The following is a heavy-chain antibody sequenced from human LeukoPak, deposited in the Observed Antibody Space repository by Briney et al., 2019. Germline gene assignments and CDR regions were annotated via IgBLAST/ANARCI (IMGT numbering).Heavy chain of an antibody. Sequence: ASVKVSCKASGYTFTSYGISWVRQAPGQGLERMGWISAYNGNTNYAQKLQGRVTMTTDTSTSTAYMELRSLRSDDTAVYYCARDHGGYSGYDYLVWFDPWGQGTLVTVSS. D-gene: IGHD5-12*01. CDR2: ISAYNGNT. J-gene: IGHJ5*02. CDR3: ARDHGGYSGYDYLVWFDP. V-gene: IGHV1-18*04. CDR1: GYTFTSYG.